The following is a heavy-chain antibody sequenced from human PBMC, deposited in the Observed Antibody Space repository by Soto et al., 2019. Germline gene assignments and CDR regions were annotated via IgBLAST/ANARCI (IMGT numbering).Heavy chain of an antibody. CDR2: IRSKAYGGTT. Sequence: GGSLRLSCTASGFTFGDYAMSWFRQAPGKGLEWVGFIRSKAYGGTTEYAASVKGRLTISRDDSKSIAYLQMNSLKTEDTAVYYCTRARDILAYDFDYWGQGTLVTVSS. V-gene: IGHV3-49*03. D-gene: IGHD3-9*01. CDR3: TRARDILAYDFDY. J-gene: IGHJ4*02. CDR1: GFTFGDYA.